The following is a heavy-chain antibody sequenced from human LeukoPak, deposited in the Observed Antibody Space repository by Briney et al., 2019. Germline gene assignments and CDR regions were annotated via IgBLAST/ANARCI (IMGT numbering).Heavy chain of an antibody. CDR2: SNPYNGNT. CDR3: ARDRIAAAVLDH. CDR1: GYNFITYA. V-gene: IGHV1-18*01. Sequence: ASVKVSCKASGYNFITYAISWVRQAPGQGLEWMGWSNPYNGNTKFAQRFQGRVAMTTDTSTSTAYMELRSLRSDDTAVYLCARDRIAAAVLDHWGQGTLVTVSS. J-gene: IGHJ4*02. D-gene: IGHD6-13*01.